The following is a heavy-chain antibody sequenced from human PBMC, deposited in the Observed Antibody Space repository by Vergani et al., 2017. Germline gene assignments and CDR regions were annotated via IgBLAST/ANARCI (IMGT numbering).Heavy chain of an antibody. CDR2: IIPILGIA. V-gene: IGHV1-69*08. D-gene: IGHD4-17*01. Sequence: QVQLVQSGAEVKKPGSSVKVSCKASGGTFSSYTISWVRQAPGQGLEWMGRIIPILGIANYAQKFQGRVTITADKSTSTAYMELSSLRSEDTAVYYCARDREYGDYGAFDIWGQETMVTVSS. J-gene: IGHJ3*02. CDR1: GGTFSSYT. CDR3: ARDREYGDYGAFDI.